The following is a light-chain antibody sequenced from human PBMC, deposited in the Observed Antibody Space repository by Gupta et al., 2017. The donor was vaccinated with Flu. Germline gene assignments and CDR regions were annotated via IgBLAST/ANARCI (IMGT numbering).Light chain of an antibody. J-gene: IGKJ2*01. CDR2: WGS. Sequence: TPVGAATISMRNSRGLHGSNGSNYLDWYLQKPGQSPKILMYWGSDRASGVPDRFSGSGSGTDCTLTISSVQAEDVGVYYCMQANHTPLTFGQGTKMEIK. CDR3: MQANHTPLT. CDR1: RGLHGSNGSNY. V-gene: IGKV2-28*01.